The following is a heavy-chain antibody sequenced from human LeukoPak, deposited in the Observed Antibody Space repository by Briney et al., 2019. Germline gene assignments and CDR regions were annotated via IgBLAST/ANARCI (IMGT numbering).Heavy chain of an antibody. Sequence: SETLSLTCTVSGASINSYYWHWVRQSPGKGLEWIGYIHTSGSTDYNSSLKSRVTISVDTSKNQFSLNLSSVTAADTAVYYCARDVVVVPAAIHYGMDVWGQGTTVTVSS. V-gene: IGHV4-4*08. CDR2: IHTSGST. CDR3: ARDVVVVPAAIHYGMDV. D-gene: IGHD2-2*01. CDR1: GASINSYY. J-gene: IGHJ6*02.